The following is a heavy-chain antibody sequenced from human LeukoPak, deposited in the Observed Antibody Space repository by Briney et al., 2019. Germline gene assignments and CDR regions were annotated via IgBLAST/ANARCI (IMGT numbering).Heavy chain of an antibody. CDR1: GFTFSSYA. CDR2: ISYDGSNK. V-gene: IGHV3-30*04. CDR3: ARDWNSYGYFGY. Sequence: GGSLRLSYAASGFTFSSYAMHWVRQAPGKGLEWVAVISYDGSNKYYADSVKGRFTISRDNSKNTLYLQMNSLRAEDTAVYYCARDWNSYGYFGYWGQGTLVTVSS. D-gene: IGHD5-18*01. J-gene: IGHJ4*02.